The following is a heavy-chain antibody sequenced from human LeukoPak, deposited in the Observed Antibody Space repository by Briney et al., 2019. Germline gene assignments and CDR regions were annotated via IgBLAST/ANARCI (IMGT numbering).Heavy chain of an antibody. CDR2: ISAYNGNT. CDR1: GYAFTSYG. J-gene: IGHJ6*02. V-gene: IGHV1-18*01. CDR3: ARARIYDFWSGYWAGRYGMDV. D-gene: IGHD3-3*01. Sequence: ASVKVSCKASGYAFTSYGISWVRQAPGQGLEWMGWISAYNGNTNYARKLQGRVTMTTDTSTSTAYMELRSLRSDDTAVYYCARARIYDFWSGYWAGRYGMDVWGQGTTVTVSS.